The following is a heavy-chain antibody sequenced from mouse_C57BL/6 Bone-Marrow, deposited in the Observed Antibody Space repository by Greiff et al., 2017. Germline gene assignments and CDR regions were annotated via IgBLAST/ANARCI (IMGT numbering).Heavy chain of an antibody. CDR3: SRADYYDSSYNYDY. CDR2: IDPSDSYT. D-gene: IGHD1-1*01. CDR1: GYTFTSYW. J-gene: IGHJ2*01. Sequence: VQLQQPGAELVMPGASVKLSCTASGYTFTSYWMHWVKQRPGQGLEWIGEIDPSDSYTNYNQKFKGKSTLTVDKSSSTAYMQLSSLTSEDSAVYYYSRADYYDSSYNYDYWDRGTALSVSS. V-gene: IGHV1-69*01.